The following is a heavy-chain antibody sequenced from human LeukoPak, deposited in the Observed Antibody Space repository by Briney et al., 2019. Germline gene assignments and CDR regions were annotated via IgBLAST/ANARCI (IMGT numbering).Heavy chain of an antibody. Sequence: SQTLSHTRMLSRGSIIRGSYYGGWIRQPAGKGLEWIGRIYTSGRTNYNPSLKSRVTISVDTPKNQCSLKLSSVTAAYTAVYYCARGVRDIVVVPAADDGNYYYYYMDVWGKGTTVTVSS. J-gene: IGHJ6*03. CDR1: RGSIIRGSYY. CDR3: ARGVRDIVVVPAADDGNYYYYYMDV. D-gene: IGHD2-2*01. CDR2: IYTSGRT. V-gene: IGHV4-61*02.